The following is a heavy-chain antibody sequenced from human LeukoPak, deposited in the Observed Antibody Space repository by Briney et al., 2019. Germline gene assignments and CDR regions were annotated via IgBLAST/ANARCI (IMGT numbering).Heavy chain of an antibody. CDR1: GSLFTHNW. CDR3: ARQTRDGSGSRGYSFDF. V-gene: IGHV5-51*01. D-gene: IGHD3-10*01. Sequence: GASLKISCKGSGSLFTHNWIGWVCQMPGKGLEWMGIIYPGDSDTRYSPSFEGQVTISGDKSISTAYLQWSSLKASDTAMYYCARQTRDGSGSRGYSFDFWGQGTLVTVSS. CDR2: IYPGDSDT. J-gene: IGHJ4*02.